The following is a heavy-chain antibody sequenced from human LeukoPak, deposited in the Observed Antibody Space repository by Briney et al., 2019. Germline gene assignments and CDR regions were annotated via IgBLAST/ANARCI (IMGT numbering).Heavy chain of an antibody. CDR2: IYYTGTT. CDR3: ARGYYYVSGSYSFFDY. D-gene: IGHD3-10*01. CDR1: DDSISSTSSY. Sequence: SETLSLTCTVSDDSISSTSSYWGWIRQPPGKGLECIGNIYYTGTTYYNPSLKSRVTISVDTSKNQFSLKLSSVTAADTAVYYCARGYYYVSGSYSFFDYWGQGTLVTVSS. J-gene: IGHJ4*02. V-gene: IGHV4-39*01.